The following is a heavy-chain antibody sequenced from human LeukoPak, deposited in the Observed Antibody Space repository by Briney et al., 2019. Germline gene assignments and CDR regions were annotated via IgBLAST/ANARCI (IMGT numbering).Heavy chain of an antibody. CDR1: GFTFRSCE. CDR2: ISSSGTKI. CDR3: ARESGLGVISPYSDN. Sequence: GGSLILSCAASGFTFRSCEMIWVRQAPGKGLEWVSYISSSGTKIYYADSVKGRFTISRDNAKNSLYLQMNSLRAEDTAIYYCARESGLGVISPYSDNWGQGTLVTVSP. V-gene: IGHV3-48*03. J-gene: IGHJ4*02. D-gene: IGHD2-21*01.